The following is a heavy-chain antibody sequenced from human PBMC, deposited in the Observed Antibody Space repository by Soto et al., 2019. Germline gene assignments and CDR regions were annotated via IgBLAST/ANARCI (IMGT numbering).Heavy chain of an antibody. CDR2: IIPIFGTA. CDR1: GGTFSSYA. V-gene: IGHV1-69*12. D-gene: IGHD3-3*01. Sequence: QVQLVQSGAEVKKPGSSVKVSCKASGGTFSSYAISWVRQAPGQGLEWMGGIIPIFGTANYAQKFQGRVTINADESTSTAYMELSSLSSEDTGVYYCARSPANDFWSGYYLPGYYYYYGMDVWGQGTTVTVSS. CDR3: ARSPANDFWSGYYLPGYYYYYGMDV. J-gene: IGHJ6*02.